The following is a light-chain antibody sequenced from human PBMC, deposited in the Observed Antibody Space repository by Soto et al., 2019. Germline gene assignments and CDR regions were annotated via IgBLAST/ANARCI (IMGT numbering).Light chain of an antibody. CDR1: QDVRNY. Sequence: AIQMTQSPSSLSASVGDRLTITCRASQDVRNYVGWYQQKPGKARKFLIYGAFSLETGIPSRFSGSGYGTEFTLTINSLLPEDFATYFCLQDYSWPWTCGQGTKVEV. J-gene: IGKJ1*01. V-gene: IGKV1-6*01. CDR3: LQDYSWPWT. CDR2: GAF.